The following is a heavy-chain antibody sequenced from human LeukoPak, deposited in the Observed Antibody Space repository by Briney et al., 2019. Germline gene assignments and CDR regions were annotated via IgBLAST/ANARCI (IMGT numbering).Heavy chain of an antibody. Sequence: GGSLRLSCAASGFMFSNYWMSWVRQAPGKGLEWVANIKYDGSDKNYVDSVKGRFTISRDNAKKSLYLQMNSLRAEDTALYYCARVLAGRYCGGDCYEPDAFDIWGQGTMVTVSS. V-gene: IGHV3-7*01. CDR1: GFMFSNYW. CDR2: IKYDGSDK. D-gene: IGHD2-21*02. CDR3: ARVLAGRYCGGDCYEPDAFDI. J-gene: IGHJ3*02.